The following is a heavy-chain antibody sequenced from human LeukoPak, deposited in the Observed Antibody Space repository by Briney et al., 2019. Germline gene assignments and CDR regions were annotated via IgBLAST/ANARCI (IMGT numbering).Heavy chain of an antibody. D-gene: IGHD2-15*01. CDR1: GFTFSSYA. Sequence: GGSLRLSCAASGFTFSSYAMHWVRQSPGKGLEWVALISYDEINKYYADSVKGRLTISRDNAKNSLYLQTNSLRAEDTAVYYCAGRVCSGDSCYSDDAFDIWGQGTMVTVSS. CDR2: ISYDEINK. J-gene: IGHJ3*02. V-gene: IGHV3-30-3*01. CDR3: AGRVCSGDSCYSDDAFDI.